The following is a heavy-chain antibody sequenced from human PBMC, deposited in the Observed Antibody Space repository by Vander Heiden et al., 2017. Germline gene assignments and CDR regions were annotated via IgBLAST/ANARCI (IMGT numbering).Heavy chain of an antibody. CDR2: IRGVDATA. CDR1: GFTFTDYA. J-gene: IGHJ4*02. D-gene: IGHD4-17*01. Sequence: EVQLLESGGGLVKPGGSLRLFWAASGFTFTDYAMSWVRQAPGKGLEWVSTIRGVDATAHYADSLKGRFTISRDNSKNTLYLQMNSLRAVDTAVYYCARQNWDYGDRFDYWGQGALVTVSS. V-gene: IGHV3-23*01. CDR3: ARQNWDYGDRFDY.